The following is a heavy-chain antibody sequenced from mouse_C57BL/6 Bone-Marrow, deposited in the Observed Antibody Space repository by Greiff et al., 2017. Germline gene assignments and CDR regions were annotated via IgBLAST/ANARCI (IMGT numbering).Heavy chain of an antibody. Sequence: EVQLKESGPGLVKPSQSLSLTCSVTGYSITSGYYWNWIRQFPGNKLEWMGYISYDGSNNYNPSLKNRISITRDTSKNQFFLKLNSVTTEDTATYYCAKLGLYFDVWGTGTTVTVSS. D-gene: IGHD4-1*01. CDR3: AKLGLYFDV. CDR2: ISYDGSN. J-gene: IGHJ1*03. CDR1: GYSITSGYY. V-gene: IGHV3-6*01.